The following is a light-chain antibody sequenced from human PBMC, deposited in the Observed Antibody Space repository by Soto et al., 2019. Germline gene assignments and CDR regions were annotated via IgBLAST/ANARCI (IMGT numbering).Light chain of an antibody. V-gene: IGKV3-11*01. CDR2: DAS. CDR1: QSVSTY. CDR3: QQRSNWSPLVT. Sequence: EIVLTQFPATLSLSPGERATLSCRASQSVSTYLAWYQQKPDQAPRLLIYDASNRATGIPARFSGSGSGTDFTLTISSLEPEDYAVYYCQQRSNWSPLVTFGPGTKVDMK. J-gene: IGKJ3*01.